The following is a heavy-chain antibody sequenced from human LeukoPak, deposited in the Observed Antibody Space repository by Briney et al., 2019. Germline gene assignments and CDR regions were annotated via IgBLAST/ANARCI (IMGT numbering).Heavy chain of an antibody. V-gene: IGHV3-30*18. D-gene: IGHD3-3*01. J-gene: IGHJ6*02. CDR2: ISYDGSNK. Sequence: GGSLRLSCAASGFTFSSYGMHWVRQAPGKGLEWVAVISYDGSNKYYADSVKGRFTISRDNSKNTLYLQMNSLRAEDTAVYYCAKDWSGSSPGYYYYYYGMDVWGQGTTVTVSS. CDR1: GFTFSSYG. CDR3: AKDWSGSSPGYYYYYYGMDV.